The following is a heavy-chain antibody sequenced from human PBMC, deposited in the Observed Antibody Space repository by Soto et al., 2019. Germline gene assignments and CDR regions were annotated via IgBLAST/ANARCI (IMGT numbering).Heavy chain of an antibody. J-gene: IGHJ5*02. D-gene: IGHD3-10*01. V-gene: IGHV4-34*01. Sequence: QVQLQQWGAGLLKPSETLSLTCAVYGGSFSGYYWSWILQPPGKGLEWIGEINHSGSTNYNPSLKSRVTISVDTSKNQFSLKLSSVTAADTAVYYCARGKSYLWFGSRDWFDPWGQGTLVTVSS. CDR3: ARGKSYLWFGSRDWFDP. CDR1: GGSFSGYY. CDR2: INHSGST.